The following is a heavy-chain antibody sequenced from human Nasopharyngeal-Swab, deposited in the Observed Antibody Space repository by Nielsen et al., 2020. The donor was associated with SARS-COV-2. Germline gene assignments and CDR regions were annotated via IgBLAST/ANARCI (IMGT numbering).Heavy chain of an antibody. V-gene: IGHV3-23*01. CDR3: ATTGMVVAATWYFDY. Sequence: GESLKISCAASGFTFSSYEMNWVRQAPGKGLEWVSGISGSTASTNYADPVKGRFTISRDNSKNTLYLQMNSLRAEDTAVYYCATTGMVVAATWYFDYWGQGTLVTVSS. CDR2: ISGSTAST. CDR1: GFTFSSYE. D-gene: IGHD2-15*01. J-gene: IGHJ4*02.